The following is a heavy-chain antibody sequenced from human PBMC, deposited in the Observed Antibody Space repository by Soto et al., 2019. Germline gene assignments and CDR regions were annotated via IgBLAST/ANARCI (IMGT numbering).Heavy chain of an antibody. J-gene: IGHJ1*01. D-gene: IGHD1-26*01. CDR2: ISFDGSDK. CDR3: ASRVPHGTYGAPYFQH. V-gene: IGHV3-30*03. CDR1: GFTFRSYG. Sequence: GGSLRLSCAASGFTFRSYGIHWVRQDPGKGLEWVAVISFDGSDKYYADSVKGRFTISRDNSKNTLSLQMDSLRADDSAVYYCASRVPHGTYGAPYFQHWGQGTLVTVSS.